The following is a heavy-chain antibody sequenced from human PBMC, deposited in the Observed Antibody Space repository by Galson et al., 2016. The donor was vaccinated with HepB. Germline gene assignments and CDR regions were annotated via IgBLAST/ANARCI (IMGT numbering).Heavy chain of an antibody. CDR3: ARHRGWYGDGFFDY. CDR2: IYSGGDT. D-gene: IGHD6-19*01. Sequence: LRLSCAASGFTVSSNYMGWVRQAPGKGLEWVAVIYSGGDTYYADSVKDRFTISRDNSKNTLYLQMNSLRAENTAVYYCARHRGWYGDGFFDYWGQGTLVTVSP. CDR1: GFTVSSNY. J-gene: IGHJ4*02. V-gene: IGHV3-66*04.